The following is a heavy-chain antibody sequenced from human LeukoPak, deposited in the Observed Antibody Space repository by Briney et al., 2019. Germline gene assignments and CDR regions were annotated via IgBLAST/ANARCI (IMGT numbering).Heavy chain of an antibody. V-gene: IGHV4-30-4*08. Sequence: PSQTLSLTCTVSGGSISSGDYYWSWIRQPPGKGLEWIGYIYYSGSTYYNPSLKSRVTISVDTSKNQFSLKLSSVTAADTAVYYCARVGSGSYYQDAFDIWDQGTMVTVSS. CDR1: GGSISSGDYY. J-gene: IGHJ3*02. CDR3: ARVGSGSYYQDAFDI. D-gene: IGHD1-26*01. CDR2: IYYSGST.